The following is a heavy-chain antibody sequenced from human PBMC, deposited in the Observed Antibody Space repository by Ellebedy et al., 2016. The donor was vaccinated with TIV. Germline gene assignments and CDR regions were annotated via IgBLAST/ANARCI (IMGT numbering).Heavy chain of an antibody. V-gene: IGHV3-30-3*01. Sequence: GESLKISCAASGFTFSSYAMHWVRQAPGKGLEWVAVISYDGSNKYYADSVKGRFTISRDNSKNTLYLQMNSLRAEDTAVYYCAGGEQWPSVSGRPFDYWGQGTLVTVSS. CDR1: GFTFSSYA. CDR2: ISYDGSNK. D-gene: IGHD6-19*01. CDR3: AGGEQWPSVSGRPFDY. J-gene: IGHJ4*02.